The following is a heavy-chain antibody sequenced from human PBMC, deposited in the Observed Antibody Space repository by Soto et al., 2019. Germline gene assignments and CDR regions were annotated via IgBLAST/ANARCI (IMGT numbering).Heavy chain of an antibody. D-gene: IGHD6-19*01. V-gene: IGHV1-18*01. J-gene: IGHJ4*02. CDR3: ARDAWDSGDLDY. Sequence: ASVKVSCKASGYTFTRYGVSWVRQAPGQGLEWMGWISAYNGNTNYAQKLQGRVTMTTDTSTSTAYMELRSLRSDDTAVYYCARDAWDSGDLDYWGQGTLVTVSS. CDR1: GYTFTRYG. CDR2: ISAYNGNT.